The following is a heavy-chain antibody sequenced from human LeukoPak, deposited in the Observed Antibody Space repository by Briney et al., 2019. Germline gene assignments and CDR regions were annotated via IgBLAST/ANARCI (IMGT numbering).Heavy chain of an antibody. CDR2: INPNSGGT. CDR3: ARDGGGSRAVMIY. Sequence: GASVKVSCKASGYTFTSYGISWVRQAPGQGLEWMGWINPNSGGTNYAQKFQGRVTMTRDTSISTAYMELSSLRSEDTAVYYCARDGGGSRAVMIYWGQGTLVTVSS. CDR1: GYTFTSYG. V-gene: IGHV1-2*02. J-gene: IGHJ4*02. D-gene: IGHD1-26*01.